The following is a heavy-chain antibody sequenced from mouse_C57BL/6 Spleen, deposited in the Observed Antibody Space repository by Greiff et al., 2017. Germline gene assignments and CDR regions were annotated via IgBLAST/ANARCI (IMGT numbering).Heavy chain of an antibody. D-gene: IGHD2-3*01. CDR3: ARSHDGPGAMDY. CDR2: IDPSDSYT. Sequence: QVQLQQPGAELVRPGTSVKLSCTASGYTFTSYWMHWVKPRPGQGLEWIGVIDPSDSYTNYKQQFKGKATLNVDTSSSTAYMQLSSLTSEDSAVYYCARSHDGPGAMDYWGQGTSVTVSS. V-gene: IGHV1-59*01. J-gene: IGHJ4*01. CDR1: GYTFTSYW.